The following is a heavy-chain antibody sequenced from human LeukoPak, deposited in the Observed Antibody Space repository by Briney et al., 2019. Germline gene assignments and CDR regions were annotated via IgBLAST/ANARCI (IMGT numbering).Heavy chain of an antibody. V-gene: IGHV1-18*01. J-gene: IGHJ4*02. CDR3: ARGGDKFDY. CDR2: ITTYNGNT. CDR1: GYTFTSYS. Sequence: ASVKVSCKTSGYTFTSYSISWVRQAPGQGLEWMGWITTYNGNTNYAQRFQGGVTMTTDTSTSTAYMELRSLRSDDTAVYYCARGGDKFDYWGQGTLVTVSS. D-gene: IGHD3-16*01.